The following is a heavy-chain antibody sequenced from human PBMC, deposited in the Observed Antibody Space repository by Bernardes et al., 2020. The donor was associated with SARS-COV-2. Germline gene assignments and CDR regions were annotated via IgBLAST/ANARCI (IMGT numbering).Heavy chain of an antibody. CDR2: INSDGGSI. D-gene: IGHD5-18*01. Sequence: GGSLRLSCAASGFTFSSYWMHWVRQAPGKGLVWVSRINSDGGSINYPDSVKGRFTISRDNARNTLYLQLNSLRAEDTAVYYCVRGGGGYTYGFGDYCGQGTVVTVSS. J-gene: IGHJ4*02. CDR3: VRGGGGYTYGFGDY. CDR1: GFTFSSYW. V-gene: IGHV3-74*01.